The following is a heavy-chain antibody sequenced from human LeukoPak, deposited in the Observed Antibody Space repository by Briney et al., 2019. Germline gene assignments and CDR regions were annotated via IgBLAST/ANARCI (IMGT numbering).Heavy chain of an antibody. Sequence: SETLSLTCAVYGGSFSGYYWSWIRQPPGKGLEWIGEINHSGSTNYNPSLKSRVTISVDTSKKQYSLKLSSVTAADTAVYYCARVGRGITPDYWGQGTLVTVSS. D-gene: IGHD3-10*01. CDR2: INHSGST. CDR1: GGSFSGYY. CDR3: ARVGRGITPDY. V-gene: IGHV4-34*01. J-gene: IGHJ4*02.